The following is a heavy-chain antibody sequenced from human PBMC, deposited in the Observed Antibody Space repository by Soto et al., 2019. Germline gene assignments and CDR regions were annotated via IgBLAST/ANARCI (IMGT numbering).Heavy chain of an antibody. CDR3: AAGYTYGCFDP. V-gene: IGHV4-39*01. CDR2: IFSSGST. J-gene: IGHJ5*02. Sequence: SETLSLTCTVSGGSISIIGSFWGWFRRPPGKALEWLGNIFSSGSTYYNPSLKSRVTISIDTSKNQFSLRLSSMTAADTAVYFCAAGYTYGCFDPWGQGTQVTVSS. CDR1: GGSISIIGSF. D-gene: IGHD5-18*01.